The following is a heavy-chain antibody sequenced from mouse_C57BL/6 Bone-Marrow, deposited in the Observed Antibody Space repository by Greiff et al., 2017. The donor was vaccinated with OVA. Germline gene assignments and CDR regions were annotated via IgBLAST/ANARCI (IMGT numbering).Heavy chain of an antibody. V-gene: IGHV3-6*01. CDR3: ARDYYGSNAY. J-gene: IGHJ3*01. D-gene: IGHD1-1*01. CDR1: GYSITSGYF. CDR2: ISYDGSN. Sequence: DVQRVESGPGLVKPSQSLSLTCSVSGYSITSGYFWNWIRQFPGNQLEWMGYISYDGSNNYNPSLQNRIPITRDTSKNQFFLKLNSVTTEDTATYYCARDYYGSNAYWGQGTLVTVSA.